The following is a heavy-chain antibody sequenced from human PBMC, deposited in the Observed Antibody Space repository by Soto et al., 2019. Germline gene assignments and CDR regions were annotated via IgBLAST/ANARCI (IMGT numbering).Heavy chain of an antibody. CDR3: ARGGGAYCGGHCYRAFDH. CDR2: IYKSGST. CDR1: GVTVSSDY. Sequence: EVQLVESGGGLIQPGGSLSLSCAASGVTVSSDYMSWVRQAPGEGLEWVSVIYKSGSTYYADSVKGRFTISRDNSKXTXXLQMNSLRAEDTAVYYCARGGGAYCGGHCYRAFDHWGQGTLVTVSP. D-gene: IGHD2-21*02. J-gene: IGHJ4*02. V-gene: IGHV3-53*01.